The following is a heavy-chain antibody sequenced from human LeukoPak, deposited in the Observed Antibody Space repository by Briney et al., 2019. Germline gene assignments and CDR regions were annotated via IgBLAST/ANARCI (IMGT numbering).Heavy chain of an antibody. V-gene: IGHV1-2*02. J-gene: IGHJ5*02. CDR1: GYTFTGYY. Sequence: ASVKVSCKASGYTFTGYYMHWVRQAPGQGLEWMGWINPNSGGTNYAQKFQGRVTITTDESTSTAYMELSSLRSEDTAVYYCARDQNWSGYYRYNWFDPWGQGTLVTVSS. D-gene: IGHD3-3*01. CDR2: INPNSGGT. CDR3: ARDQNWSGYYRYNWFDP.